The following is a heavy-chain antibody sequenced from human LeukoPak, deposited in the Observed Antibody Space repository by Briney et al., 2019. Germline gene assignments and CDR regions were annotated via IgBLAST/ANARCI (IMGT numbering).Heavy chain of an antibody. CDR2: IYTTGST. V-gene: IGHV4-4*09. Sequence: SETLSLTCTVLGSSVGTYSWSWIRQPPGKGLEWIGYIYTTGSTHYNPSLKSRGTMSLDTSKNQFSLRLTSVPAAATALFYCARHRAEMATITDDAFDMWGQGTMVTVSS. D-gene: IGHD5-24*01. CDR1: GSSVGTYS. J-gene: IGHJ3*02. CDR3: ARHRAEMATITDDAFDM.